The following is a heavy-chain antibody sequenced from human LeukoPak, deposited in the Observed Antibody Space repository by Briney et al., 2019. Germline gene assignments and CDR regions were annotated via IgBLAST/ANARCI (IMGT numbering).Heavy chain of an antibody. D-gene: IGHD2-15*01. J-gene: IGHJ4*02. V-gene: IGHV3-30*02. CDR2: IRYDGSNK. Sequence: PGGSLRLSCAASGFTFSSYGMHWVRQAPGKGLEWVAFIRYDGSNKYYADSVKGRFTISRDNSKNTLYLQMNSLRAEDTAVYYCAKVPLRGSCYHGFDYWGQGTLVTVSS. CDR3: AKVPLRGSCYHGFDY. CDR1: GFTFSSYG.